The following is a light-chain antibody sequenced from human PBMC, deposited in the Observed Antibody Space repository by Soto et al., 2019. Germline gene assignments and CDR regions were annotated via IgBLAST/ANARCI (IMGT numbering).Light chain of an antibody. Sequence: SYELTQPPSVSVAPGQTARITCGGDNIGSQSVHWYQQRPNQAPVLVVYDDSDRPSGVPERFSGSNSGNTATLTISRVEAGDDADFFCQVCHSSNDHCVFGSGTKVTVL. V-gene: IGLV3-21*02. J-gene: IGLJ1*01. CDR3: QVCHSSNDHCV. CDR2: DDS. CDR1: NIGSQS.